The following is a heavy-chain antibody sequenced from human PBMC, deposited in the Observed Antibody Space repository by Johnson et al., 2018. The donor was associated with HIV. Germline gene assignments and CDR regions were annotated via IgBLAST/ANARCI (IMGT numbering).Heavy chain of an antibody. Sequence: EVQLVESGGGVVRPGGSLRVSCEGSGFSFHDYGMSWVRQAPGKGLEWVSGVNWNGGSTGYADSVKGRFSISRDNVKNSLYLQMNSLRAEDTALYYCARDPITQDSRLTGDFGAFDIWGQGTRVIVSS. V-gene: IGHV3-20*04. CDR1: GFSFHDYG. CDR2: VNWNGGST. D-gene: IGHD7-27*01. J-gene: IGHJ3*02. CDR3: ARDPITQDSRLTGDFGAFDI.